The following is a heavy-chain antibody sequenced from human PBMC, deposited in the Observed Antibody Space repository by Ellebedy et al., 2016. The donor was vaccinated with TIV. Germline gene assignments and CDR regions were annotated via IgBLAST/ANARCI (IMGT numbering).Heavy chain of an antibody. V-gene: IGHV1-18*01. J-gene: IGHJ5*02. CDR3: ARADCGKTSCYAEMYNWFDP. CDR1: GYTFTSYG. Sequence: AASVKVSCKASGYTFTSYGISLVRQAPGQGLEWIGWISAYNGNTNYAQKLQGRVTMSTDISTSTAYMELRSLRSDDTAVYYCARADCGKTSCYAEMYNWFDPWGQGTLVTVSS. CDR2: ISAYNGNT. D-gene: IGHD2-2*01.